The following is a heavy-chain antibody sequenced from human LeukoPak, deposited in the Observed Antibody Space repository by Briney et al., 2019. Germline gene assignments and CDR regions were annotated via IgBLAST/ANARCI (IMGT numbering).Heavy chain of an antibody. V-gene: IGHV1-2*02. CDR2: INPNSGGT. CDR3: ARGGEYYYDSSGYYYGHFDY. J-gene: IGHJ4*02. CDR1: GYTFTGYY. Sequence: ASVKVSCKASGYTFTGYYMHWVRQAPGQGLEWMGWINPNSGGTNYAQKFQGRVTMTRDTSISTAYMELSRLRSDDTAVYYCARGGEYYYDSSGYYYGHFDYWGQGTLVTVSS. D-gene: IGHD3-22*01.